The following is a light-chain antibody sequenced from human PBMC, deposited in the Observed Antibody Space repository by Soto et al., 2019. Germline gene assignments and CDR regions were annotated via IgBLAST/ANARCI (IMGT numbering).Light chain of an antibody. CDR2: DAS. Sequence: EIVLTQSPATLSLSPGERATLSCRASQSVSSYLAWYQQKPGQAPRLLIYDASNRATGLPARFSGSGSGTDFTITVSSLEPEDSAVYYCQQRSSSITFGQGTRLDIE. J-gene: IGKJ5*01. V-gene: IGKV3-11*01. CDR1: QSVSSY. CDR3: QQRSSSIT.